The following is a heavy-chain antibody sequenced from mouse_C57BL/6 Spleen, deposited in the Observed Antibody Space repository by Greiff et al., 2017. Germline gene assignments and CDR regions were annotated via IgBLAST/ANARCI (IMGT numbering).Heavy chain of an antibody. CDR2: IDPSDSYT. D-gene: IGHD1-1*01. CDR1: GYTFTSYW. CDR3: ARGGSNYYAMDD. V-gene: IGHV1-50*01. Sequence: QVQLQQPGAELVKPGASVKLSCKASGYTFTSYWMQWVKQRPGQGLEWIGEIDPSDSYTNYNQKFKGKATLTVDTASSTAYMQLSSLTSEDSAVYYCARGGSNYYAMDDWGQGTSVTVSS. J-gene: IGHJ4*01.